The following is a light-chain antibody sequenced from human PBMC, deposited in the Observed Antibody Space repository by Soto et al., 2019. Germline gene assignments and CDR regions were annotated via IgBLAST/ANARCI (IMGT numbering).Light chain of an antibody. J-gene: IGLJ1*01. Sequence: QSALTQPASVSGSPGQSITISCTGSSSDVGAYNLVSWYQHLPYKAPKLIISEVTNRPSGVSDRSFGSKSGNTASLTISGLQAEAEADYYCASLTTTNFVLGSGTNVTVL. CDR2: EVT. CDR3: ASLTTTNFV. CDR1: SSDVGAYNL. V-gene: IGLV2-14*01.